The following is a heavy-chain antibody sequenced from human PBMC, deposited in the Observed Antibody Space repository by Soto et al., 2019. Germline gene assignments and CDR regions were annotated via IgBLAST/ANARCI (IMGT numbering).Heavy chain of an antibody. CDR3: ARDIGTAAACSWFDP. Sequence: SVKVSCKASGGTFSSYTISCVRQAPGQGLEWMGRIIPILGIANYAQKFQGRVTITADKSTSTAYMELSSLRSEDTAVYYCARDIGTAAACSWFDPWGQGTLVTVS. V-gene: IGHV1-69*04. CDR2: IIPILGIA. J-gene: IGHJ5*02. CDR1: GGTFSSYT. D-gene: IGHD6-13*01.